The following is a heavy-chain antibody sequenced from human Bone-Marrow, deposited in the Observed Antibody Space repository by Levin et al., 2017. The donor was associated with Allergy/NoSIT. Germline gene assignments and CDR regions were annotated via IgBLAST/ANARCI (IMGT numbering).Heavy chain of an antibody. D-gene: IGHD3-22*01. CDR2: ISSSGSGT. J-gene: IGHJ2*01. V-gene: IGHV3-23*01. CDR3: ARGPMYGHDSSSYYFKWYFDL. Sequence: GESLKISCVVSGFTFSTNAMSWVRQAPGKGLEWVSTISSSGSGTYYADSVNGRFTISRDNSKITLSLQMNSLTAEDTAIYYCARGPMYGHDSSSYYFKWYFDLWGRGTLVTVSS. CDR1: GFTFSTNA.